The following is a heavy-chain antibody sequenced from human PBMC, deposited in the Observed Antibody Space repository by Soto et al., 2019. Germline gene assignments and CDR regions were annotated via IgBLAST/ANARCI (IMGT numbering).Heavy chain of an antibody. D-gene: IGHD3-22*01. Sequence: SETLSLTCTVSGGSISSSSYYWGWIRQPPGKGLEWIGSIYYSGSTYYNPSLKSRVTISVDTSKNQFSLKLSSVTAADTAVYYCAGEYYYDSSGFDYWGQGTLVTVSS. J-gene: IGHJ4*02. V-gene: IGHV4-39*02. CDR1: GGSISSSSYY. CDR2: IYYSGST. CDR3: AGEYYYDSSGFDY.